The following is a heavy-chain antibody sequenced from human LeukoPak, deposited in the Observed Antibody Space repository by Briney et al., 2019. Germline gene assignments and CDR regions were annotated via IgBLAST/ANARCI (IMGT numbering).Heavy chain of an antibody. CDR3: ARMWGGIQYFDY. J-gene: IGHJ4*02. D-gene: IGHD3-16*01. V-gene: IGHV1-46*01. CDR2: INPSTGTA. CDR1: GYSFTDFY. Sequence: ASVKVSCKASGYSFTDFYIHWIRQAPGQGLEWMAMINPSTGTATFAQISEDRVTLTRDTSTSTVYMELASLRSEDTAVYYCARMWGGIQYFDYWGQGALVTVSS.